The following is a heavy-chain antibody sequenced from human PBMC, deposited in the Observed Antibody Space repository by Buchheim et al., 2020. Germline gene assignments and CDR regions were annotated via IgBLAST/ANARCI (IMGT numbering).Heavy chain of an antibody. Sequence: QVQLQESGPGLVKPSETLSLTCTVSGGSISSYYWSWIWQPPGKGLEWIGYIYYSGSTNYNPSLKSRVTISVDTSKNQFSLKLSSVTAADTAVYYCARDSSSRGGWFDPWGQGTL. J-gene: IGHJ5*02. V-gene: IGHV4-59*01. CDR3: ARDSSSRGGWFDP. D-gene: IGHD6-13*01. CDR1: GGSISSYY. CDR2: IYYSGST.